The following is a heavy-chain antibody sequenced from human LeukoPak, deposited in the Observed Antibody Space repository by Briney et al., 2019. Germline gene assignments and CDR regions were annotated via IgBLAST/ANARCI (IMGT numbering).Heavy chain of an antibody. CDR2: INPNSGGT. CDR1: GYTLTGYY. Sequence: ASVKVSCKASGYTLTGYYMHWVRQAPGQGLEWMGWINPNSGGTNYAQKFQGRVTMTRDTSISTAYMEVSRLTSDDTAVYYCAKTSGDSYGYWFDPWGQGTLVTVSS. D-gene: IGHD5-18*01. CDR3: AKTSGDSYGYWFDP. J-gene: IGHJ5*02. V-gene: IGHV1-2*02.